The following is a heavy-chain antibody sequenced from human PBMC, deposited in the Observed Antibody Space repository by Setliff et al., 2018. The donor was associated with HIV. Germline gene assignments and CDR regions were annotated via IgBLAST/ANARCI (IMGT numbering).Heavy chain of an antibody. D-gene: IGHD3-10*01. CDR2: IYYSGST. V-gene: IGHV4-31*03. CDR3: ARGAPYGSGRHRWNY. CDR1: GDSISSGGFF. J-gene: IGHJ4*02. Sequence: SETLSLTCTVSGDSISSGGFFWTWIRQHPGKGLEWIGYIYYSGSTYYNPSLKSRVTISIDTSKNQVFLKLTSVSAADTAVYYCARGAPYGSGRHRWNYWGQGTLVTVSS.